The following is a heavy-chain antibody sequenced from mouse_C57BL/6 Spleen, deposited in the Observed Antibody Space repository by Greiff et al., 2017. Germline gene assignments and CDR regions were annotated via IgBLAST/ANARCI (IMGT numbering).Heavy chain of an antibody. D-gene: IGHD1-1*01. CDR1: GYTFTGYW. CDR3: ARSITTVVARYFDV. V-gene: IGHV1-9*01. CDR2: ILPGSGST. J-gene: IGHJ1*03. Sequence: QVQLQQSGAELMKPGASVKLSCKATGYTFTGYWIEWVKQRPGHGLEWIGEILPGSGSTNYNAKFQGKATLPADTSSNTAYMQLSSLTTEYSAIEYCARSITTVVARYFDVWGTGTTVTVSA.